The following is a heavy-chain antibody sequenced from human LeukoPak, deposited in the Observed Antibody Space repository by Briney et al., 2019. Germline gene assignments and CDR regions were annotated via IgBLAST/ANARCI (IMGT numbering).Heavy chain of an antibody. CDR2: ISSSSSTI. CDR3: ARGIAARTLHY. CDR1: GFTFSSYS. V-gene: IGHV3-48*01. D-gene: IGHD6-6*01. J-gene: IGHJ4*02. Sequence: GGSLRLSCAASGFTFSSYSMNWVRQAPGKGLEWVSYISSSSSTIYYADSVKGRFTIFRDNAKNSLYLQMNSLRAEDTAVYYCARGIAARTLHYWGQGTLVTVSS.